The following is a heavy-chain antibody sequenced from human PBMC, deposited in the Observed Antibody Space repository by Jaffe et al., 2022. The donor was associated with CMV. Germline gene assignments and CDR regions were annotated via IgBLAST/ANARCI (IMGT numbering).Heavy chain of an antibody. D-gene: IGHD3-22*01. Sequence: EVQLLESGGGLVQPGGSLRLSCAASGFTFSSYAMSWVRQAPGKGLEWVSAISGSGGSTYYADSVKGRFTISRDNSKNTLYLQMNSLRAEDTAVYYCAKEPLDYYDSSGYLSYWGQGTLVTVSS. J-gene: IGHJ4*02. CDR2: ISGSGGST. V-gene: IGHV3-23*01. CDR3: AKEPLDYYDSSGYLSY. CDR1: GFTFSSYA.